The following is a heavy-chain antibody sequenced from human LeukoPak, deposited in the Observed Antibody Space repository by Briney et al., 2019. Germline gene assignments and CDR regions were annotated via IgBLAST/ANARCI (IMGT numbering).Heavy chain of an antibody. CDR1: GFTFSSYA. J-gene: IGHJ5*02. CDR3: AKVTSGICSSTSCSGNWFDP. D-gene: IGHD2-2*01. Sequence: GGSLRLSCAASGFTFSSYAMSWVRQAPGKGLEWVSAISGSGGSTYYADSVKGRFTISRDNSKNTLYLQMNSLRAEDTAVYYCAKVTSGICSSTSCSGNWFDPWGQGTLVTVSS. V-gene: IGHV3-23*01. CDR2: ISGSGGST.